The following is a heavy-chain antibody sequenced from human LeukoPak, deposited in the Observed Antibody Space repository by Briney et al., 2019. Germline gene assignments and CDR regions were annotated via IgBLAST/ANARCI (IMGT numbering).Heavy chain of an antibody. V-gene: IGHV4-31*03. J-gene: IGHJ6*02. D-gene: IGHD2-15*01. Sequence: SETLSLTCTVSGGSLGSGSSYWSWIRQHPGKGLEWIGYIFYTGSTYYNPSLNSRINISVVTSKNQFSLQLSSVTAADTAVYYCASYSSNLYYYGMDVWGQGTTVTVSS. CDR1: GGSLGSGSSY. CDR2: IFYTGST. CDR3: ASYSSNLYYYGMDV.